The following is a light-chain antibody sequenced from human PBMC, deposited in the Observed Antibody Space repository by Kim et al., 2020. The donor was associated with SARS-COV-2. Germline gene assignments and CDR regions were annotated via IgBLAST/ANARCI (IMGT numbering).Light chain of an antibody. J-gene: IGKJ2*01. CDR1: QSVSSSY. V-gene: IGKV3-20*01. CDR2: GAS. Sequence: EIVLTQSPGTLSLSPGERATLSCRASQSVSSSYLAWYQQKPGQAPRLLIYGASSRATGIPDRFSGSGSGTDFTLTISRLEPEDLAMFYCQQYGSSPYTFGQGTKLEI. CDR3: QQYGSSPYT.